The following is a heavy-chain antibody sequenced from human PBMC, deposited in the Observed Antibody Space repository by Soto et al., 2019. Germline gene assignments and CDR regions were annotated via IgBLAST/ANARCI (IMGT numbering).Heavy chain of an antibody. D-gene: IGHD5-12*01. CDR1: GFSFSDYA. Sequence: EVQLLESGGGLVQPGGSLRLSCATSGFSFSDYAMIWVRQAPGKGLEWVSGLYGSGGGIHYADSVKGRFTISRDNYANSIYLQMNSLRVEDTAIYYCAKDAVSRDGVWLAHDWGQGTVVTVSS. V-gene: IGHV3-23*01. CDR2: LYGSGGGI. CDR3: AKDAVSRDGVWLAHD. J-gene: IGHJ1*01.